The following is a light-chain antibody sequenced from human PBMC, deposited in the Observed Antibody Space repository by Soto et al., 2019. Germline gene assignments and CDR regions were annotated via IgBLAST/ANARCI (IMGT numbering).Light chain of an antibody. J-gene: IGKJ1*01. CDR2: GAS. CDR1: QSVSSSY. Sequence: EIVLTQSPGTLYLSPGERATLSCRASQSVSSSYLAWYQQKAGQAPRLLIYGASSRATGIPDRFSGSGSGTDFTLTISRLEPEDFAVYYCQQYGSSSWTFGQGTKVEIK. CDR3: QQYGSSSWT. V-gene: IGKV3-20*01.